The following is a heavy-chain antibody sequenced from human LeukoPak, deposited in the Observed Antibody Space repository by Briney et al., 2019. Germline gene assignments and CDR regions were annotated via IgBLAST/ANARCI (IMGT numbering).Heavy chain of an antibody. CDR2: IYYSGST. D-gene: IGHD6-13*01. V-gene: IGHV4-39*01. J-gene: IGHJ4*02. CDR3: ARPRIAATGAFDY. Sequence: SETLSLTCTVAGGSISISSYYWGWIRQPPGKGLEWIGSIYYSGSTYYNPSLKSRVTISVDTSKNQFSLKLSSVTAADTAAHYCARPRIAATGAFDYWGQGTLVTVSS. CDR1: GGSISISSYY.